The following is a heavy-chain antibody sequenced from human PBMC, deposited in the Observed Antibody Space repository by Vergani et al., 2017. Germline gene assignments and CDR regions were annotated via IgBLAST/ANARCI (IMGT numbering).Heavy chain of an antibody. CDR2: ISGSGGTT. V-gene: IGHV3-23*01. Sequence: EVQLLESGGGLVQPGGSLRLSCAASGFTFSNYAMSWVRQAPGKGLEWVSLISGSGGTTNYADSVQGRFTISRDTSKHTLFLQMNVLRAEDTAVYYCARLYGRDSSGSKYFDYWGQGTLVTVSS. CDR1: GFTFSNYA. J-gene: IGHJ4*02. CDR3: ARLYGRDSSGSKYFDY. D-gene: IGHD3-22*01.